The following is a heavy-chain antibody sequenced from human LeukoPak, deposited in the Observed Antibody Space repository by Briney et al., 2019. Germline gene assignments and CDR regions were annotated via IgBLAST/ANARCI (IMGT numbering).Heavy chain of an antibody. CDR1: GFIFSRYE. CDR3: ARGPLSPALYFDS. J-gene: IGHJ4*02. Sequence: GGSLRLSCAASGFIFSRYEMNWVRQAPGRGLDWISYISRSGSTIYYADSVRGRFTISRDNGSSSLYLQMNSLRAEDTAIYYCARGPLSPALYFDSWGQGTLVTVSS. CDR2: ISRSGSTI. D-gene: IGHD3-3*02. V-gene: IGHV3-48*03.